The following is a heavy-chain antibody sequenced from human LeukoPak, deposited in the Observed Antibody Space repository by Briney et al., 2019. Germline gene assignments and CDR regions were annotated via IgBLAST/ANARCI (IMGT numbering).Heavy chain of an antibody. CDR2: INSDGSST. J-gene: IGHJ4*02. CDR1: GFTFSSYW. D-gene: IGHD5-18*01. CDR3: AREMVGGYGPDY. V-gene: IGHV3-74*01. Sequence: PRGSLRLSCAASGFTFSSYWMHWVRQAPGKGLVWVSRINSDGSSTSYADSVKGRFTISRDNAKNTLYLQMNSLRAEDTAVYYCAREMVGGYGPDYWGQGTLVTVSS.